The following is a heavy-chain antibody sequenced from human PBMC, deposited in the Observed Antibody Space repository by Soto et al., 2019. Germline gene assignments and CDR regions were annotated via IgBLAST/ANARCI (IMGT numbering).Heavy chain of an antibody. J-gene: IGHJ3*01. CDR3: ARDRITTRGDAFDL. D-gene: IGHD3-3*01. Sequence: QVQLVQSGAEVRKPGSSVKVSCKAPGGTFSTYIISWVRQAPGQGLEWMGRIIPIPDITNYAQKFQGRVTITADRSTSTDYMELTSLTSEDTAVYYCARDRITTRGDAFDLWGQGTLVTVSS. CDR1: GGTFSTYI. CDR2: IIPIPDIT. V-gene: IGHV1-69*08.